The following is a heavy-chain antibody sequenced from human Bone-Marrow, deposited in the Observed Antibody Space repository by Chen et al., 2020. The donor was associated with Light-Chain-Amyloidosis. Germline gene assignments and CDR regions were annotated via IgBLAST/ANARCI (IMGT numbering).Heavy chain of an antibody. J-gene: IGHJ3*02. V-gene: IGHV3-23*04. CDR1: GFAFRSYA. CDR3: AKDISYDDILPGYPADAFDI. Sequence: EVQLVESGGGLLQRGGSLGLSCAASGFAFRSYAMSWVRQAPGKGLEWVSTISGSGGSRYYGDSVKGRLTISRDNSKNALFLQMNSLRAEDTAVYYCAKDISYDDILPGYPADAFDIWGQGTMVTVSS. D-gene: IGHD3-9*01. CDR2: ISGSGGSR.